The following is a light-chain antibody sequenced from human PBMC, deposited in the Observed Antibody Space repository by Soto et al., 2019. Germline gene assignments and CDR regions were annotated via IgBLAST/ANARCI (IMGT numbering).Light chain of an antibody. CDR1: QGISSR. J-gene: IGKJ4*01. CDR2: AAS. CDR3: QQSNSFPLT. V-gene: IGKV1-12*01. Sequence: DIQMTQSPSSVSASVGDRVTITCRASQGISSRLAWYQQKLGKAPNLLIYAASSLQSGVPSRFSVSGSETDFTLTIGSLQPEDFATYYCQQSNSFPLTFGGGTKVEIK.